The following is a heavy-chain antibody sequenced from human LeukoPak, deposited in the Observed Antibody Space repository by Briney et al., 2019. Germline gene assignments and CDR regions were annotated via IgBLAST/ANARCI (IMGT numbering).Heavy chain of an antibody. V-gene: IGHV3-7*03. Sequence: PGGSLRLSCSASGFTFSTYWMSWVRQAPGKGLEWVANMRRDGNEIYYLDSVRGRFTISRDNAKNSLYLQMNSMRAEDKAVYYCAREARSGGFDYWGQGTLVTVSS. CDR3: AREARSGGFDY. CDR2: MRRDGNEI. D-gene: IGHD2-15*01. CDR1: GFTFSTYW. J-gene: IGHJ4*02.